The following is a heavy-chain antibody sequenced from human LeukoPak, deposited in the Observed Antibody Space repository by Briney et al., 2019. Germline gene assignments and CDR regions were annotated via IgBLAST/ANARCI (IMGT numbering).Heavy chain of an antibody. CDR3: TTGPSYGYEW. CDR1: GSTFSRYW. V-gene: IGHV3-74*01. CDR2: VKSDGITT. Sequence: GGSLRLPCAASGSTFSRYWMHWVRHAPGKGLVWVSLVKSDGITTIYADSVKGRFTISRDNAKRTLYLQMNSLRAEDTAAYYCTTGPSYGYEWWGQGALVTVSS. D-gene: IGHD5-18*01. J-gene: IGHJ4*02.